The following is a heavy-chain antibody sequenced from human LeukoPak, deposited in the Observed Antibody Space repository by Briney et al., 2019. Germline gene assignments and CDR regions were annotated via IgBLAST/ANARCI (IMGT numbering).Heavy chain of an antibody. V-gene: IGHV4-31*03. CDR1: GGSISSGGYY. CDR3: ARVDYYPSGTYINWFDP. D-gene: IGHD3-10*01. Sequence: SQTLSLTCTVSGGSISSGGYYWSWIRQHPGKGLEWIGHIAESGSTYYSPSLKSRATISVDTSKNQFSLKLSSVTAADTAVYYCARVDYYPSGTYINWFDPWGQGTQVTVSS. J-gene: IGHJ5*02. CDR2: IAESGST.